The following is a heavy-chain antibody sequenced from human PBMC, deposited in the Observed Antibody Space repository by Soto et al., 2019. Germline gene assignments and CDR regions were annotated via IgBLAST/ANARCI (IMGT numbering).Heavy chain of an antibody. Sequence: QVQLQESGPGLVKPSETLSLTCTVSGGSISSYYWSWIRQPPGKGLEWIGYIYYSGSTNYNPSLKSRVTISVDTSKNQFSLKLSSVTAADTAVYYCARGDSVVMGRAYDYWGQGTLVTVSS. D-gene: IGHD2-15*01. V-gene: IGHV4-59*01. CDR3: ARGDSVVMGRAYDY. CDR2: IYYSGST. CDR1: GGSISSYY. J-gene: IGHJ4*02.